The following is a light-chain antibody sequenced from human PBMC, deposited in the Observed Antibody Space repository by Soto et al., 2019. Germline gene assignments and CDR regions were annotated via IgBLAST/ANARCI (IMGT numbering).Light chain of an antibody. CDR3: QQSYSTPLL. CDR2: AAS. V-gene: IGKV1-39*01. J-gene: IGKJ4*01. CDR1: QSISSY. Sequence: DIQMTQSPSSLSASVGDRVTITCRASQSISSYLNWYQQKPGKAPKLLIYAASSLQSGVPSRFSGSGSGTDFTLTISSLQPEDFATYYCQQSYSTPLLFGGGTKVAIK.